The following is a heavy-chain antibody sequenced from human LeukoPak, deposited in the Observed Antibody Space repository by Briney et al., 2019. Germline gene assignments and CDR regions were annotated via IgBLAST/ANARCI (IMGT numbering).Heavy chain of an antibody. J-gene: IGHJ4*02. CDR1: GGSISSSSYY. V-gene: IGHV4-39*07. CDR2: IYYSGIT. D-gene: IGHD2-8*01. CDR3: ASGLGIPVTNDGPHLAY. Sequence: PSETLSLTCTVSGGSISSSSYYWGWIRQPPGKGLEWIGSIYYSGITYYNPSLKSRVTISVDTSKNQFSLTLRSVTAADAGVYYCASGLGIPVTNDGPHLAYWAQGTLVTVSS.